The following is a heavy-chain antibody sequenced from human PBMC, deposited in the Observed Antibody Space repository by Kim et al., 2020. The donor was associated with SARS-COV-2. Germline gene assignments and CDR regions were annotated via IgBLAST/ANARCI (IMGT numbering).Heavy chain of an antibody. CDR2: NT. J-gene: IGHJ4*02. V-gene: IGHV1-8*01. Sequence: NTGYAQKLQGRVTMTRNTSISTAYMELSSLRSEDTAVYYCARGLQLWLVYWGQGTLVTVSS. D-gene: IGHD6-19*01. CDR3: ARGLQLWLVY.